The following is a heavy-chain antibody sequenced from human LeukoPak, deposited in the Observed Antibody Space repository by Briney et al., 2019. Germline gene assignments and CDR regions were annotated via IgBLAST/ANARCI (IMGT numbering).Heavy chain of an antibody. J-gene: IGHJ4*02. V-gene: IGHV1-2*02. Sequence: ASVKVSCKASGYTFTDYYIHWVRQAPGQGLEWMGGINPSSGGTNYAQKFQGRVTMTRDTSISTAYMELSRLRSDDTAVYYCARVGGSGSYYINPFDYWGQGTLVTVSS. CDR3: ARVGGSGSYYINPFDY. CDR1: GYTFTDYY. D-gene: IGHD3-10*01. CDR2: INPSSGGT.